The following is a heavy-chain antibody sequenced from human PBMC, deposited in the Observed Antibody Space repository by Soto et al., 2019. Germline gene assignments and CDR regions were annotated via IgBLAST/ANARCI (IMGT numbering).Heavy chain of an antibody. CDR3: ARDSPLYDFWSGYPLPAFDY. V-gene: IGHV3-7*01. D-gene: IGHD3-3*01. CDR1: GFNFSSYW. Sequence: GASLKPSCAAFGFNFSSYWMRWVPQASGKRLESVANIKQDGSEKYYVDSVKVRVTISRDNAKNSLYLQMNSLRAEDTAVYYCARDSPLYDFWSGYPLPAFDYWGQGTLVTVSS. J-gene: IGHJ4*02. CDR2: IKQDGSEK.